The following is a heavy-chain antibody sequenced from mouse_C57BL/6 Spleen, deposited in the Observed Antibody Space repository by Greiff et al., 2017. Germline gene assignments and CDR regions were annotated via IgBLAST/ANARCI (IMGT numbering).Heavy chain of an antibody. J-gene: IGHJ4*01. CDR3: ARHEATPMDY. CDR1: GFTFSSYT. V-gene: IGHV5-9*01. D-gene: IGHD3-2*02. Sequence: EVMLVESGGGLVKPGGSLKLSCAASGFTFSSYTMSWVRQTPEKRLEWVATISGGGGNTYYPDSVKGRFTISRDNAKNTLYLQMSRLRSEDTALYYCARHEATPMDYWGQGTSVTVSS. CDR2: ISGGGGNT.